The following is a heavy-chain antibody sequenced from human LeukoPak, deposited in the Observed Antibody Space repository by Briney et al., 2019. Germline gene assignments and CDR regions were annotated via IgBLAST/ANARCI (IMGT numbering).Heavy chain of an antibody. V-gene: IGHV4-61*01. CDR3: ARDRYYYDSSGYYVFDY. CDR1: GYSMSSGYY. CDR2: IYYSGST. Sequence: SETLSLTCAVSGYSMSSGYYWGWIRQPPGKGLEWIGYIYYSGSTNYNPSLKSRVTISVDTSKNQFSLKLSSVTAADTAVYYCARDRYYYDSSGYYVFDYWGQGTLVTVSS. D-gene: IGHD3-22*01. J-gene: IGHJ4*02.